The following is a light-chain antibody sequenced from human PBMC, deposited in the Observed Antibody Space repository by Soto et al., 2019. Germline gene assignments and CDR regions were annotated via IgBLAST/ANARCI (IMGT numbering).Light chain of an antibody. V-gene: IGKV1-5*03. CDR3: QQYETMVT. Sequence: DIQMTQSPSTLSASVGDRVTITCRASQNVRSWLAWYQQKPGKAPNLLIYKASSLESGVPSRFSGSGSGTEFTLTISSLQPDYFATYYCQQYETMVTFGQGTKVEIK. J-gene: IGKJ1*01. CDR1: QNVRSW. CDR2: KAS.